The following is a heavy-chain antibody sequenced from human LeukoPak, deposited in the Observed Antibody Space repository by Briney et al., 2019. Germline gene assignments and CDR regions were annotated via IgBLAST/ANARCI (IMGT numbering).Heavy chain of an antibody. CDR2: IYYSGST. CDR3: ATSSGIVVVTASIDY. CDR1: GGSISSSSYY. V-gene: IGHV4-39*01. Sequence: PSETLSLTCTVSGGSISSSSYYWGWIRQPPGKGLEWIGSIYYSGSTYYNPSLKSRVTISVDTSKNQFSLKLSSVTAADTAVYYCATSSGIVVVTASIDYWGQGTLVTVSS. J-gene: IGHJ4*02. D-gene: IGHD2-21*02.